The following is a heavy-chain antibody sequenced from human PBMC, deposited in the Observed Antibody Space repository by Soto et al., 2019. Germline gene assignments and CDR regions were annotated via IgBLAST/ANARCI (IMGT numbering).Heavy chain of an antibody. CDR3: AKVNDYVWGSYRYQGFDY. CDR2: ISGSGGST. D-gene: IGHD3-16*02. CDR1: GFTFSSYA. V-gene: IGHV3-23*01. Sequence: GSLRLSCAASGFTFSSYAMSWVRQAPGKGLEWVSAISGSGGSTYYADSVKGRFTISRDNSKNTLYLQMNSLRAEDTAVYYCAKVNDYVWGSYRYQGFDYWGQGTLVTVSS. J-gene: IGHJ4*02.